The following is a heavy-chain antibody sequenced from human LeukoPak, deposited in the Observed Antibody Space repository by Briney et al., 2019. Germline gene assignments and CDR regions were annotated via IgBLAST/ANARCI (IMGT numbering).Heavy chain of an antibody. CDR3: ARSGYSSYYYGMDV. V-gene: IGHV1-2*04. CDR2: INPNSGGT. Sequence: ASVKVSCKASGYTFTTYGISWVRPAPGQGLEWMGWINPNSGGTSYAQKFQGWVTMTRDTSISTAYMELSRLRSDDTAVYYCARSGYSSYYYGMDVWGQGTTVTVSS. CDR1: GYTFTTYG. J-gene: IGHJ6*02. D-gene: IGHD6-19*01.